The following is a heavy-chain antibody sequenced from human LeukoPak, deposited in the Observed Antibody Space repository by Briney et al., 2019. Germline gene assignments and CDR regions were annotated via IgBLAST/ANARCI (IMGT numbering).Heavy chain of an antibody. CDR2: IKSKTDGGTT. CDR1: GFTFSNAW. J-gene: IGHJ4*02. D-gene: IGHD6-25*01. CDR3: TTVEQGKAADAWRYYFDY. V-gene: IGHV3-15*01. Sequence: PGGSLRLSCAASGFTFSNAWMSWVRQAPGKGLEWVGRIKSKTDGGTTDYAAPVKGRFTISRDDSKNTLYLQMNSLKTEDTAVYYCTTVEQGKAADAWRYYFDYWGQGTLVTVSS.